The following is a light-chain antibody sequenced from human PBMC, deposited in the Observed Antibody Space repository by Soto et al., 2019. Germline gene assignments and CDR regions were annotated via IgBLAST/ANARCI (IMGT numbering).Light chain of an antibody. CDR1: QSLVHSDGNTY. J-gene: IGKJ2*01. Sequence: DIVMTQTPLSSPFTLGQPASISCRSSQSLVHSDGNTYLSWRHQRPGQPPRLLIYKVSHSLSGVPDIFSGSGAGTHFTVSISRVEAEDVGVYYCLQATQFPRYTFGQGTKLEIK. CDR2: KVS. V-gene: IGKV2-24*01. CDR3: LQATQFPRYT.